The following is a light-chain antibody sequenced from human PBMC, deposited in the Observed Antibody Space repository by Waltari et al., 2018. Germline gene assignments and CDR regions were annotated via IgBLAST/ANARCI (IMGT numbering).Light chain of an antibody. CDR1: PSIRTS. J-gene: IGKJ2*01. Sequence: EIVLTXXPATLSLSXXXXXXXXCRARPSIRTSLAWYQQRPGQAPRLLIYDASTRAPGIPARFSGSGSGTEFTLAISSLQSEDFAVYYCQHYGDWPPYTFGQGSRLDIK. CDR2: DAS. CDR3: QHYGDWPPYT. V-gene: IGKV3-15*01.